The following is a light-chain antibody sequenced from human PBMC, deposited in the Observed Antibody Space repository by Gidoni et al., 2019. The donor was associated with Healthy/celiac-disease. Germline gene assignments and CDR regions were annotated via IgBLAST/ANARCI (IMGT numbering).Light chain of an antibody. J-gene: IGKJ4*01. CDR1: QDISKH. CDR3: QQYEDLPLT. V-gene: IGKV1-33*01. Sequence: DIQMTQSPTSLSASVGDRVTITCQASQDISKHLNWYQQKPGKPPKLLIYNAAALGSGVPSRFGGSGSGTDYTLTISSLQTEDFATYYCQQYEDLPLTFXGXTKVXFK. CDR2: NAA.